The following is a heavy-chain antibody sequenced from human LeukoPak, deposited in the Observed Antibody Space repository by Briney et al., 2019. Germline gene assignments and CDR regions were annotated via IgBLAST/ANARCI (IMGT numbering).Heavy chain of an antibody. CDR3: ARDWSGYDLGY. CDR1: GYIFTDSY. J-gene: IGHJ4*02. V-gene: IGHV1-2*02. Sequence: ASVKVSCKASGYIFTDSYIHWVRQAPGQGLEWMGWINPKSGGTNYAQEFQGRVTMTRDTSISTAYMEPSRLRSDDTAVYYCARDWSGYDLGYWGQGTLVTVSS. D-gene: IGHD5-12*01. CDR2: INPKSGGT.